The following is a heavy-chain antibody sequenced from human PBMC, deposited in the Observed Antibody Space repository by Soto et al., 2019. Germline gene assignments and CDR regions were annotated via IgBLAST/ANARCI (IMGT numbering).Heavy chain of an antibody. Sequence: PGGSLRLSCAASGFTFSSYAMHWVRQAPGKGLEWVAVVSYDGSNKYYADSVKGRFTISRDNSKNTLYLQMNSLRAEDTAVYYCARDPVTTWGEVVYWGQGTLVTVSS. CDR1: GFTFSSYA. V-gene: IGHV3-30-3*01. D-gene: IGHD4-17*01. CDR3: ARDPVTTWGEVVY. J-gene: IGHJ4*02. CDR2: VSYDGSNK.